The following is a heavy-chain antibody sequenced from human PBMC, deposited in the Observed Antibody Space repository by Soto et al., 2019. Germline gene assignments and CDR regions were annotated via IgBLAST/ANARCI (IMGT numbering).Heavy chain of an antibody. Sequence: ASVNGYCKTSGYTMSIYDVGWVRKATGQGLEWMGWMNPNSGNTGYAQKFQGRVTMTRNTSISTAYMELSSLRSEDTAVYYCARGKSFDYWGQGTLVTVSS. CDR1: GYTMSIYD. CDR2: MNPNSGNT. J-gene: IGHJ4*02. V-gene: IGHV1-8*01. CDR3: ARGKSFDY.